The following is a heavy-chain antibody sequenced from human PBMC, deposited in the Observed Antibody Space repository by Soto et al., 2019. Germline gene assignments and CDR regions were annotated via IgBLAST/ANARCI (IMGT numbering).Heavy chain of an antibody. V-gene: IGHV3-33*01. D-gene: IGHD2-21*01. CDR2: IWYDGSNK. Sequence: GGSLRLSCAASGFTFSSYGMHWVRQSPGKGLEWVAVIWYDGSNKYYADSVKGRFTISRDNSKNTLYLQMNSLRAEDTAVYYCARDRMVEMATQTPYYFDYWGQGTLVTVSS. CDR1: GFTFSSYG. J-gene: IGHJ4*02. CDR3: ARDRMVEMATQTPYYFDY.